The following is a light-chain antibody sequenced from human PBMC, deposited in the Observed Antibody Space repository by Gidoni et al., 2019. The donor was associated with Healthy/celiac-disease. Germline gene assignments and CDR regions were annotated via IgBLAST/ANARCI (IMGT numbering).Light chain of an antibody. J-gene: IGKJ1*01. CDR3: LQDYNYPWT. CDR1: QGSRND. Sequence: AIQMTPSPSSLSASVGDRVTIPCRASQGSRNDLGWYKQKPGKAPKLLIYAASSLQSGVPSRFSGSGSGTDLPLTISSRQPEDFATYYCLQDYNYPWTFGQGTKVEIK. V-gene: IGKV1-6*01. CDR2: AAS.